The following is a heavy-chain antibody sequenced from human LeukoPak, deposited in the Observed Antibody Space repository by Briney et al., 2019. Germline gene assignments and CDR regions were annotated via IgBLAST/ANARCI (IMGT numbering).Heavy chain of an antibody. J-gene: IGHJ4*02. Sequence: SETLSLXCTVSGGSISSSRDYWGWIRQPPGKGLEWIGSIYYSGITYYNPSLKSRVTISVDTSKNQFSLKLSSVTAADTAVYYCARHVEIAVAGPIDYWGQGTLVTVSS. D-gene: IGHD6-19*01. CDR2: IYYSGIT. CDR1: GGSISSSRDY. CDR3: ARHVEIAVAGPIDY. V-gene: IGHV4-39*01.